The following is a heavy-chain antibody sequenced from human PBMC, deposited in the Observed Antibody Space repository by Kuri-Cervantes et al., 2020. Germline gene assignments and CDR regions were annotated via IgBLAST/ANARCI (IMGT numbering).Heavy chain of an antibody. J-gene: IGHJ4*02. CDR2: ISSSSRTT. V-gene: IGHV3-48*04. CDR3: ARADYNFWSGSDHHFDY. Sequence: GGSLRPSCAASGFTFSSYSMNWVRQAPGKGLEWISYISSSSRTTYYADSVKGRFTISRDNAKNSPYLQMNSLRAEDTAVYYCARADYNFWSGSDHHFDYGGQGTLVTVSS. CDR1: GFTFSSYS. D-gene: IGHD3-3*01.